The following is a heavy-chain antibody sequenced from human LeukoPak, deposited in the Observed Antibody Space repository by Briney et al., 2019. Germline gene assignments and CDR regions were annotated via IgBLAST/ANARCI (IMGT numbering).Heavy chain of an antibody. CDR1: GGTFSSYA. CDR2: IIPIFGTA. V-gene: IGHV1-69*05. CDR3: ARKITYYYDSSGYLDAFDI. J-gene: IGHJ3*02. Sequence: ASVKVSCKASGGTFSSYAISWVRQAPGQGLEWMGGIIPIFGTANYAQKFQGRVTITTDESTSTAYMELSSLRSEDTAVYYCARKITYYYDSSGYLDAFDIWGQGTMVTVSS. D-gene: IGHD3-22*01.